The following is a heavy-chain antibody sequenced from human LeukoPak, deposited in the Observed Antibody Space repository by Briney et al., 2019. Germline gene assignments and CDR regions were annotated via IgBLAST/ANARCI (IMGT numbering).Heavy chain of an antibody. CDR2: INPNSGGT. V-gene: IGHV1-2*02. CDR3: ARGRYDGSGRRGAYMDV. Sequence: ASVKVSCKASGYTFTGYYMHWVRQAPGQGLEWMGWINPNSGGTNYAQKFQGRVTMTRDTSISTAYMDLGRLRYDDTAVYYCARGRYDGSGRRGAYMDVWGKGTTVTVSS. D-gene: IGHD3-22*01. J-gene: IGHJ6*03. CDR1: GYTFTGYY.